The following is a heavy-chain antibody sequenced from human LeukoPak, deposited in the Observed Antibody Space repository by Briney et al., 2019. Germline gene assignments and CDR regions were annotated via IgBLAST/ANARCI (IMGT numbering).Heavy chain of an antibody. J-gene: IGHJ5*02. CDR1: GDSVNSATYY. CDR2: ISYSGRA. CDR3: ARDQDYYGSGSYGPDH. V-gene: IGHV4-30-4*01. Sequence: SQTLSLTCIVSGDSVNSATYYWSWMRQPPGRGLEWIGYISYSGRAYYGPSLESRVTISVDPSKNQFSLKLSSVIVADTAVYYCARDQDYYGSGSYGPDHWGQGILVTVSS. D-gene: IGHD3-10*01.